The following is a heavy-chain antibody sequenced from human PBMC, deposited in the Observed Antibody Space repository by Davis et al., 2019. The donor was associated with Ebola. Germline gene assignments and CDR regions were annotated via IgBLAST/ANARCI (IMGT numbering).Heavy chain of an antibody. V-gene: IGHV3-48*02. J-gene: IGHJ6*02. CDR3: ARDSATNYYYYYGMDV. CDR2: ISGSGSTV. Sequence: GESLKISCAASGFSFSDYSMNWVRQAPGKGLEWVSYISGSGSTVYYADSVSGRFTISRDNAKNSLYLQMNSLRDEDTAVYYCARDSATNYYYYYGMDVWGQGTMVTVSS. D-gene: IGHD1-26*01. CDR1: GFSFSDYS.